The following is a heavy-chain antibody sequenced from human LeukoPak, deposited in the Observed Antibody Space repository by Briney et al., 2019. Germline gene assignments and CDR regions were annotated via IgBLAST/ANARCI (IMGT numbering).Heavy chain of an antibody. D-gene: IGHD6-19*01. J-gene: IGHJ6*02. CDR3: ARAHSSGWSAYYYGMDV. CDR1: GGSISSYY. V-gene: IGHV4-59*12. CDR2: IYYSGST. Sequence: SETLSLTCTVSGGSISSYYWSWIRQPPGKGLEWIGYIYYSGSTNYNPSLKSRVTISVDTSKNQFSLKLSSVTAADTAVYYCARAHSSGWSAYYYGMDVWGQGTTVTVSS.